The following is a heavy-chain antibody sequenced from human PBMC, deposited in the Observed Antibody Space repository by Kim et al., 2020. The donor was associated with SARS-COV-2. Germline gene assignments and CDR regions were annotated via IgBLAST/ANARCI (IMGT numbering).Heavy chain of an antibody. CDR1: GFTFSSYA. J-gene: IGHJ4*01. CDR3: AKSPQIRNRFDY. V-gene: IGHV3-23*01. D-gene: IGHD1-1*01. Sequence: GGSLRLSCAASGFTFSSYAMSWVRQAPGKGLEWVSAISGSGGSKYYADSVKGRFTISRDNSKNTLYLQMNSLTAEDTAVYYCAKSPQIRNRFDYWGQGTLVTVSS. CDR2: ISGSGGSK.